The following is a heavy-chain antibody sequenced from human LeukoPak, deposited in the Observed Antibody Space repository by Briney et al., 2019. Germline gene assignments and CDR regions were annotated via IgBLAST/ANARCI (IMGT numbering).Heavy chain of an antibody. CDR3: ARCTGGSCVFDY. J-gene: IGHJ4*02. D-gene: IGHD2-8*02. V-gene: IGHV3-33*01. CDR1: GFTFSTYG. CDR2: IWFDGGKR. Sequence: GRSLRLSCAASGFTFSTYGMHWVRQAPGKGLEWVALIWFDGGKRYYGDSLKGRFTVSRDNSKNTLYLQVDSLRAEDTAVYYCARCTGGSCVFDYWGQGTLVTVSS.